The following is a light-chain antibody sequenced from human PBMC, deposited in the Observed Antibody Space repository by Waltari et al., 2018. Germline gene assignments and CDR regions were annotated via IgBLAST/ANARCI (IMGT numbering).Light chain of an antibody. Sequence: EIVLTQSPGTLSLSLGERATVSCRASQRVSRALAWYQPKPGQAPRLLIYGASTRATGIPDRFSGSGSGTDFSLTISRLEPDDFAVYYCQHYLRLPVTFGQGTTVEI. CDR3: QHYLRLPVT. CDR1: QRVSRA. V-gene: IGKV3-20*01. J-gene: IGKJ1*01. CDR2: GAS.